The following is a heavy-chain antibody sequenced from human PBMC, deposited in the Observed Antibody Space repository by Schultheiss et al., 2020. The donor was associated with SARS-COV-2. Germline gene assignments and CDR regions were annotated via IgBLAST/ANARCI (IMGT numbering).Heavy chain of an antibody. CDR2: ISYDGSNK. J-gene: IGHJ4*02. D-gene: IGHD2-21*01. Sequence: GGSLRLSCAASGFTFSSYGMHWVRQAPGKGLEWVAVISYDGSNKYYADSVKGRFTISRDNSKNTLYLQMNSLRAEDTAVYYCARDIRGVHIVVVAYFDCWGQGTLVTVSS. CDR3: ARDIRGVHIVVVAYFDC. V-gene: IGHV3-30*12. CDR1: GFTFSSYG.